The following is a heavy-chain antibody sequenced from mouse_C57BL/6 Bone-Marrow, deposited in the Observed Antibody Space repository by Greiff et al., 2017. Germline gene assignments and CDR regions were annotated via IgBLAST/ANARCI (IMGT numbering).Heavy chain of an antibody. D-gene: IGHD2-3*01. CDR1: GYTFTSYW. V-gene: IGHV1-50*01. Sequence: QVHVKQSGAELVKPGASVKLSCKASGYTFTSYWMQWVKQRPGQGLEWIGEIDPSDSYTNYNQKFKGKATLTVDTSSSTAYMQLSSLTSEDSAVYYCASIYDGYWSYWGQGTTLTVSS. CDR3: ASIYDGYWSY. CDR2: IDPSDSYT. J-gene: IGHJ2*01.